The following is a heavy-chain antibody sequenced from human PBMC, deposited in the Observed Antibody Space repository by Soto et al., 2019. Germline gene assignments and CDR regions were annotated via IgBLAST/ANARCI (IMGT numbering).Heavy chain of an antibody. CDR2: ISGSGGST. J-gene: IGHJ4*02. D-gene: IGHD6-13*01. V-gene: IGHV3-23*01. Sequence: LRLSCAASGFTFSSYAMNWVRQAPGKGLEWVSVISGSGGSTYYADSVKGRFTISRDNSKNTLYLQMNSLRAEDTAVYYCARRRSSWYFDYWGQGTLVTVSS. CDR1: GFTFSSYA. CDR3: ARRRSSWYFDY.